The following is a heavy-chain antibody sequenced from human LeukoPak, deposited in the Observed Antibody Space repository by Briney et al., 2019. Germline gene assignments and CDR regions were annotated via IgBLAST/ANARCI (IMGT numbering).Heavy chain of an antibody. CDR1: GGSFSGYY. D-gene: IGHD3-22*01. CDR2: INHSGST. V-gene: IGHV4-34*01. J-gene: IGHJ4*02. Sequence: SETLSLTCAVYGGSFSGYYWSWIRQSPGKGLEWIGEINHSGSTNYNPSLKSRVTISVDTSKNQFSLKLSSVTAADTAVYYCARGPAVSYYYDSSGYPFDYWGQGTLVTVSS. CDR3: ARGPAVSYYYDSSGYPFDY.